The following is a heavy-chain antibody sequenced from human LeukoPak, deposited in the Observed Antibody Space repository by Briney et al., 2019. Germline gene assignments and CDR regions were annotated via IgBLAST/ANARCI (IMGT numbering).Heavy chain of an antibody. Sequence: GGSLRLSCAASGFTFDDYAMHWVRQAPGKGLEWVSGISWNSGNIGYADSVRGRFTISRDNARTSLYLQMNSLRAEDTALYYCAKDIRPDSGGNYFDYWGQGTLVTVSS. V-gene: IGHV3-9*01. J-gene: IGHJ4*02. CDR2: ISWNSGNI. CDR1: GFTFDDYA. D-gene: IGHD2-15*01. CDR3: AKDIRPDSGGNYFDY.